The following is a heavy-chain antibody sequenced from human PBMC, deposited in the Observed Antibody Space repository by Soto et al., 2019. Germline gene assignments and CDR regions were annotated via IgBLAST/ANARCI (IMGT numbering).Heavy chain of an antibody. J-gene: IGHJ4*02. Sequence: QVQLQESGPGLVKPSQTLSLTCTVSGGSISSAAYYWSWIRQHPGKGLEWIGYISHSGSTYYTPSLKSRVIISADTYKSQFSLNLTSVTAADTAVYYCAREYTYGSNFFDCWGQGALVTVSS. CDR1: GGSISSAAYY. D-gene: IGHD5-18*01. CDR2: ISHSGST. V-gene: IGHV4-31*03. CDR3: AREYTYGSNFFDC.